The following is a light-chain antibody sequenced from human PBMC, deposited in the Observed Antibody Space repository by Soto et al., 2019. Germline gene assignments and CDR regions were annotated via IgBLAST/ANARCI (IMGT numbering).Light chain of an antibody. CDR1: SSDVGSSNL. V-gene: IGLV2-23*02. Sequence: QSVLTQPASVSGSPGQSITFSCTGTSSDVGSSNLVSWYQQHPGKAPKLLIYEVSKRPSGVSNRFSGSKSGNTASLTISGPQAEDEADYYCCSYAGSSTHVFGTGTRSPS. J-gene: IGLJ1*01. CDR2: EVS. CDR3: CSYAGSSTHV.